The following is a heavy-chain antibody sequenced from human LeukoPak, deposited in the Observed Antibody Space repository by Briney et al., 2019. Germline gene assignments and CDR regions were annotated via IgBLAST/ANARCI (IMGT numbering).Heavy chain of an antibody. Sequence: GGSLRLSCAASGFTFSSYSMNRVRQAPGKGLEWVSSISSSSSYIYYADSVKGRFTISRDNAKNSLYLQMNSLRAEDTAVYYCARDGGIAVAGPVAFDYWGQGTLVTVSS. CDR2: ISSSSSYI. V-gene: IGHV3-21*01. D-gene: IGHD6-19*01. CDR3: ARDGGIAVAGPVAFDY. CDR1: GFTFSSYS. J-gene: IGHJ4*02.